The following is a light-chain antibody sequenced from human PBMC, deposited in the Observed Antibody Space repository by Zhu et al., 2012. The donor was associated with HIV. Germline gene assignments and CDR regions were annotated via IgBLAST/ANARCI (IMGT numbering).Light chain of an antibody. J-gene: IGKJ2*01. CDR3: HQRSNWPPYT. Sequence: EIVLTQSPATLSLSPGERATLSCRASQSVSSYLAWYQQKPGQAPRFSGSGSGTDFTLTISSLEPEDFAVYYCHQRSNWPPYTFGQGTKLEIK. CDR1: QSVSSY. V-gene: IGKV3-11*01.